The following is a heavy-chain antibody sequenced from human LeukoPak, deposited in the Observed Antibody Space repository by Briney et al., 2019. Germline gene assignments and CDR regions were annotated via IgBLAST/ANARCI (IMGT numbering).Heavy chain of an antibody. D-gene: IGHD3-3*01. J-gene: IGHJ6*02. CDR2: IYYSGST. CDR3: ARDGFLEWLSPPYYGMDV. V-gene: IGHV4-30-4*01. Sequence: SQTLFLTCTVSGGSISSGDYYWSWIRQPPGKGLEWIGYIYYSGSTYYNPSLKSRVTISVDTSKNQFSLKLSSVTAADTAVYYCARDGFLEWLSPPYYGMDVWGQGTTVTVSS. CDR1: GGSISSGDYY.